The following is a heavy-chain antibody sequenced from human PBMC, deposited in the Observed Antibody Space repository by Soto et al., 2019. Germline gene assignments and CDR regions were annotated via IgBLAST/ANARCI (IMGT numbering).Heavy chain of an antibody. CDR1: GGTFSSYA. V-gene: IGHV1-69*01. J-gene: IGHJ6*02. D-gene: IGHD2-2*01. CDR3: ARSQGSSTSLEIYYYYYYGMDV. CDR2: IIPISGTA. Sequence: QVQLVQSGAEVKKPGSSVKVSCKASGGTFSSYAISWVRQAPGQGLEWMGGIIPISGTANYAQKFQGRVTITVDESTSTAYMERSSLRSEDTAVYYCARSQGSSTSLEIYYYYYYGMDVWGQATTVTVSS.